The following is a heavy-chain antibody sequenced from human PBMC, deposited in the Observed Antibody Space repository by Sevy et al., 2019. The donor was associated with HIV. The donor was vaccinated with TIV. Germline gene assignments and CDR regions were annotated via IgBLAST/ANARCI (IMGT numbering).Heavy chain of an antibody. CDR1: GFTFSKYS. J-gene: IGHJ4*02. CDR2: LSFGCGEI. V-gene: IGHV3-23*01. Sequence: GGSLRLSCAASGFTFSKYSMRWVRQPPGKGLEWVSTLSFGCGEINYADSVKGRFTISRDNSKSSVYLQMNNLRHEDTAVYYCAREGCTKPHDYWGQGTLVTVSS. CDR3: AREGCTKPHDY. D-gene: IGHD2-8*01.